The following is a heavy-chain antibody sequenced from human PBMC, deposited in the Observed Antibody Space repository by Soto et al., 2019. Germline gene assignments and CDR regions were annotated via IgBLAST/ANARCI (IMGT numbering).Heavy chain of an antibody. J-gene: IGHJ5*02. CDR1: GGSISSSSYY. Sequence: QLQLQESGPGLVKPSETLSLTCTVSGGSISSSSYYWGWIRQPPGKGLEWIGSIYYSGSTYYNPSIKSRVTISVDTSKNQFSLKLSSVTAADTAVYYCARPRRPGDRGNNNWFDPWGQGTLVTVSS. D-gene: IGHD2-21*02. CDR2: IYYSGST. CDR3: ARPRRPGDRGNNNWFDP. V-gene: IGHV4-39*01.